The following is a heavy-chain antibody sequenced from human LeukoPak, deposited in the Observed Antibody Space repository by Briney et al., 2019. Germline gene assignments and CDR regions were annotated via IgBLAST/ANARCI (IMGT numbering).Heavy chain of an antibody. CDR3: ARNSSRDCGSTNCYPGGWLGT. V-gene: IGHV4-30-2*01. J-gene: IGHJ5*02. CDR2: IYHSGST. CDR1: GGSISSGGYS. D-gene: IGHD2-2*01. Sequence: PSQTLSLTCAVSGGSISSGGYSWSWIRQPPGKGLEWIGYIYHSGSTYYNPSLRSRLTMSVNLAKNQFSLTLTSVTAEDTGLYYCARNSSRDCGSTNCYPGGWLGTWGQGLLVTVPS.